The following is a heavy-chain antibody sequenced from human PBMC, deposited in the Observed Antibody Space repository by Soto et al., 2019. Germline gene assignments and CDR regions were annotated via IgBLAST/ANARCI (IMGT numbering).Heavy chain of an antibody. CDR1: GGTFSSYT. J-gene: IGHJ4*02. Sequence: QVQLVQSGAEVKKPGSSVKVSCKASGGTFSSYTISWVRQAPGQGLEWMGRIIPILGIANYAQKFQGRVTITADKSTSTAYMELSSLRSEDTAVYYCARVLYSSGWYDYWGQGTLVTVSS. CDR2: IIPILGIA. V-gene: IGHV1-69*02. CDR3: ARVLYSSGWYDY. D-gene: IGHD6-19*01.